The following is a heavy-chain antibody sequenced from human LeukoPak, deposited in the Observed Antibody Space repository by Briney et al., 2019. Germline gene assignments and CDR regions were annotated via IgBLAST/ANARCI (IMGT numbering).Heavy chain of an antibody. CDR1: GFTFNNYG. V-gene: IGHV3-30*04. CDR2: ISYDGSNK. Sequence: AGGSLRLSCAASGFTFNNYGIHWVRQAPGKGLEWAALISYDGSNKYYADSVKGRFTISRDNSKNTLYLQMNGLRPDDTAVYYCAKGGYCSGGTCYPMDVWGQGTTVTVSS. J-gene: IGHJ6*02. D-gene: IGHD2-15*01. CDR3: AKGGYCSGGTCYPMDV.